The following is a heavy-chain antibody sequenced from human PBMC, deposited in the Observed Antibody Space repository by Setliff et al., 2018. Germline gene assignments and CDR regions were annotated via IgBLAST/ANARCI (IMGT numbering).Heavy chain of an antibody. D-gene: IGHD1-1*01. J-gene: IGHJ4*02. V-gene: IGHV4-39*01. CDR2: IYYSGNN. Sequence: PLETLSLTCTVSGGSVSDSTYYWGWVRQPPGKGLEWIGSIYYSGNNYYNASLKSRLTISVDTSKNQFSLKLRSVTAADTAVYYCARTGTYRYFDYWGQGILVTVSS. CDR3: ARTGTYRYFDY. CDR1: GGSVSDSTYY.